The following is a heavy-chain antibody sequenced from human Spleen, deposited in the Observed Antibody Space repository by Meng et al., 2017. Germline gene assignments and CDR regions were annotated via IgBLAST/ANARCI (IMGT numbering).Heavy chain of an antibody. D-gene: IGHD3-3*02. V-gene: IGHV4-61*08. CDR1: GGSVSSGDFY. Sequence: QGQLQRSGPGLVKPSQTLSLTCTVSGGSVSSGDFYWSWIRQPPGKGLEWIGHIYYSGSTNYNPSLKSRVTISIDTSKNQFSLKLSSVTTADTAVYFCARSSFSASPYYFGYWGLGTLVTVSS. CDR3: ARSSFSASPYYFGY. J-gene: IGHJ4*02. CDR2: IYYSGST.